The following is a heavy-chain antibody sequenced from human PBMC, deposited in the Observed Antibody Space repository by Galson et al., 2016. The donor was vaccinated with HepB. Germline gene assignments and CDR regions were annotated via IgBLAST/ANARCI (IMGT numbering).Heavy chain of an antibody. CDR3: ARGVTIFGVVTNPSDV. D-gene: IGHD3-3*01. V-gene: IGHV3-33*08. Sequence: SLRLSCAASGFTFSSYSMNWVRQAPGKGLEWVAVIRYDGSNKYYADSVKGRFTISRDNSKNTLYLQMDSLRAEDTAVYYCARGVTIFGVVTNPSDVWGQGTTVTVSS. J-gene: IGHJ6*01. CDR1: GFTFSSYS. CDR2: IRYDGSNK.